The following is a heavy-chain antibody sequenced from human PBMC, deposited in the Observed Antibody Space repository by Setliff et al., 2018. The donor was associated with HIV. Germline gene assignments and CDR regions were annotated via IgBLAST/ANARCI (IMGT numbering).Heavy chain of an antibody. CDR1: GFTFSSYE. Sequence: PGGSLRLSCAASGFTFSSYEMSWVRQAPGKGLEWVSYIGGTGTTIYYADSVKGRFTISRDNAKNSLYLQMNSLRAEDTAVYYCAKDIVAPGLFLDYWGQGTLVTVSS. CDR2: IGGTGTTI. CDR3: AKDIVAPGLFLDY. D-gene: IGHD3-16*02. J-gene: IGHJ4*02. V-gene: IGHV3-48*03.